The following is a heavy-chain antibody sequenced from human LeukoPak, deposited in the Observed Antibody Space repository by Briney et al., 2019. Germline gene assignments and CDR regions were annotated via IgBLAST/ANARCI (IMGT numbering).Heavy chain of an antibody. J-gene: IGHJ4*02. Sequence: ASVKVSCKASGYTFTSYGISWVRQAPGQGLEWMGWISAYNGNTNYAQKLQGRVTTTTDTSTSTAYMELRSLRSDDTAVYYCARDRGITMIVVANDYWGQGTLVTVSS. D-gene: IGHD3-22*01. CDR1: GYTFTSYG. V-gene: IGHV1-18*01. CDR3: ARDRGITMIVVANDY. CDR2: ISAYNGNT.